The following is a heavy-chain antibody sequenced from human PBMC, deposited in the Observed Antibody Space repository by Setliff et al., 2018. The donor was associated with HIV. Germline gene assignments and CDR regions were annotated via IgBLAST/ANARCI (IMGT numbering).Heavy chain of an antibody. J-gene: IGHJ4*02. CDR1: GFNFSSHT. CDR2: IRTDGDAT. CDR3: AKGRSGYYNFDS. Sequence: GGSLRLSCAASGFNFSSHTMNWIRQAPGKGLEWVSSIRTDGDATYYADSVKGRFTISRDNSKNTLYLQMNSLRVEDAAVYYCAKGRSGYYNFDSWGQGTLVTVSS. D-gene: IGHD3-22*01. V-gene: IGHV3-23*01.